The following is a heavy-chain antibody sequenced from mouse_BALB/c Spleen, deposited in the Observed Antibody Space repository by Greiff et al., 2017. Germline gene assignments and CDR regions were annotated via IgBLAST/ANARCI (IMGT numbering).Heavy chain of an antibody. D-gene: IGHD1-1*01. CDR3: ARASSLYYFDY. CDR1: GFSLTGYG. V-gene: IGHV2-6-7*01. J-gene: IGHJ2*01. CDR2: ILGDGST. Sequence: QVQLKQSGPGLVAPSQSLSITCTVSGFSLTGYGVNWVRQPPGKGLEWLGMILGDGSTDYNSALKSRLSISKDNSKSQVFLKMNSLQTDDTARYYCARASSLYYFDYWGQGTTLTVSS.